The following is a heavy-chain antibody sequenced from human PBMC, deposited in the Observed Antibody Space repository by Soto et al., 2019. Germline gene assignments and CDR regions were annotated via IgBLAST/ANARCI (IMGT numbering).Heavy chain of an antibody. Sequence: GGSLRLSCVGSGFTFSTYSINWVRQAPGKGLEWVSSISSRSDIYYADSVKGRFTISRDNAKNSVSLQMNSLRAGDTAVYYCAREYTAWPLAYGLDVWGQGTTVTVSS. J-gene: IGHJ6*02. CDR3: AREYTAWPLAYGLDV. CDR1: GFTFSTYS. CDR2: ISSRSDI. D-gene: IGHD2-2*02. V-gene: IGHV3-21*01.